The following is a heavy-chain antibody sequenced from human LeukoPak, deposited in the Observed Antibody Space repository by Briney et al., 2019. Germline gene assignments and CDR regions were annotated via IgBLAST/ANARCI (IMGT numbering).Heavy chain of an antibody. CDR2: IYIGGNT. CDR1: GLTVSNSY. V-gene: IGHV3-66*01. J-gene: IGHJ6*02. CDR3: ASPPGLAGHYSYYYGVDV. Sequence: VGSLRLSCAASGLTVSNSYINWVRQAPAKGREWVAIIYIGGNTYYADSVRGRFIISRDNSEHTVYLQMNSLRAEDTAVYFCASPPGLAGHYSYYYGVDVWGQGTTVTVSS. D-gene: IGHD6-19*01.